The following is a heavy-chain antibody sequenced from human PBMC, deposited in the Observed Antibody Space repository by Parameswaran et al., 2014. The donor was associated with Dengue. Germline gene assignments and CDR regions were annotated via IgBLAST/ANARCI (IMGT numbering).Heavy chain of an antibody. Sequence: GGSLRLSCASSGFTFSNYWMSWVRQAPGKGPEWVANINQDGSETYYVDSVKGRFTLSRDNAKTSIHLQMNSLRAEDTAIYYCARGSRYCTGTSCYRVSPWDYFFEYWGQGILVTVSS. CDR1: GFTFSNYW. D-gene: IGHD2-8*02. CDR3: ARGSRYCTGTSCYRVSPWDYFFEY. V-gene: IGHV3-7*04. J-gene: IGHJ4*02. CDR2: INQDGSET.